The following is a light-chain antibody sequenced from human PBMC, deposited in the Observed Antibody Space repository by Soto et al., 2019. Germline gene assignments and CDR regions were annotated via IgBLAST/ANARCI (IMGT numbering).Light chain of an antibody. Sequence: EIVMTQSPATLSVSPGERATHSCRASQSVSSNLAWYQQKPGQAPRLLIYGASTRATGIPARFSGSGSGTEFTLTISSPQSEDFAVYYCQQYNNWPPLFTFGPGTKVDIK. V-gene: IGKV3-15*01. J-gene: IGKJ3*01. CDR1: QSVSSN. CDR3: QQYNNWPPLFT. CDR2: GAS.